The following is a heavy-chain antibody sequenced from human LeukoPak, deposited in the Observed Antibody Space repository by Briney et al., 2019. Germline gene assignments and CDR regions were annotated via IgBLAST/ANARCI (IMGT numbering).Heavy chain of an antibody. CDR1: GFTFSSYA. V-gene: IGHV3-30*18. D-gene: IGHD3-16*01. CDR2: ISYDGSNK. CDR3: ANGGTFDY. Sequence: GGSLRLSCAASGFTFSSYAMSWVRQAPGKGLEWVAVISYDGSNKYYADSVKGRFTISRDNSKNTLYLQMNSLRAEDTAVYCCANGGTFDYWGQGTLVTVSS. J-gene: IGHJ4*02.